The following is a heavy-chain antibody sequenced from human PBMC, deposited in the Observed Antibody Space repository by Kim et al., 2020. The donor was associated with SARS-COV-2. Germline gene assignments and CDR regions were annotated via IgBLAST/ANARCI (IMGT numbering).Heavy chain of an antibody. J-gene: IGHJ6*02. D-gene: IGHD6-25*01. V-gene: IGHV4-30-4*01. CDR2: IYYSGST. CDR1: GGSISSGDYY. Sequence: SETLSLTCTVSGGSISSGDYYWSWIRQPPGKGLEWIGYIYYSGSTYYNPSLKSRVTISVDTSKNQFSLKLSSVTAADTAVYYCAREGIAAASGGYDYKNYGMDVWGQGTTVTVSS. CDR3: AREGIAAASGGYDYKNYGMDV.